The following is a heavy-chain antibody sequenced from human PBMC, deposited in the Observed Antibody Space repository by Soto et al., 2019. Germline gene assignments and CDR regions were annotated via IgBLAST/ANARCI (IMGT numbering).Heavy chain of an antibody. CDR1: SGSISSSNW. J-gene: IGHJ3*02. Sequence: SETLSLTCAVSSGSISSSNWWSWVRQPPGKGLEWIGEIYHSGSTNYNPSLKSRVTISVDKSKNQFSLKLSSVTAADTAVYYCARRQWGSADNWNDYDAFDIWGQGTMVTVSS. CDR3: ARRQWGSADNWNDYDAFDI. CDR2: IYHSGST. V-gene: IGHV4-4*02. D-gene: IGHD1-1*01.